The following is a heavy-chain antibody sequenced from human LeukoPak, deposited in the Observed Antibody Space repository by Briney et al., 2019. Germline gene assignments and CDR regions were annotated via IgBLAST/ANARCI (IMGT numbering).Heavy chain of an antibody. D-gene: IGHD3-10*01. Sequence: SETLSLTCTVSGGSISSYYWSWIRQPPGKGLEWIGYTYNSGGSSYSPSFKSRVTISTDTPRNQCFLRLTPVTAADTAVYYCAGYYGSGQWDNWGQGTLVTVSS. CDR1: GGSISSYY. CDR2: TYNSGGS. V-gene: IGHV4-59*12. CDR3: AGYYGSGQWDN. J-gene: IGHJ4*02.